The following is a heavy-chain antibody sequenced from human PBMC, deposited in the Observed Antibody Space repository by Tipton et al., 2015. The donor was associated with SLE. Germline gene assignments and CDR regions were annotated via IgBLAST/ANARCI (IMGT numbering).Heavy chain of an antibody. CDR1: GFTFSSYW. Sequence: SLRLSCAASGFTFSSYWMHWVRQAPGKGLVWVSRINSDGSSTSYADSVKGRFTISRDNAKNTLYLQMNSLRAEDTAVYYCARDGAYCSSTSCPGPFYDYWGQGVPVTVSS. CDR2: INSDGSST. J-gene: IGHJ4*02. CDR3: ARDGAYCSSTSCPGPFYDY. V-gene: IGHV3-74*01. D-gene: IGHD2-2*01.